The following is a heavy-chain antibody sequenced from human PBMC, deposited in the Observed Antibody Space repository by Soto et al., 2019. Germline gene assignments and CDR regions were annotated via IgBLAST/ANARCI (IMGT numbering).Heavy chain of an antibody. CDR2: ITDSGYTA. V-gene: IGHV3-23*01. CDR1: GFSFGTFV. D-gene: IGHD6-19*01. Sequence: EMQLLESGGASVQPGGSLRLSCAASGFSFGTFVMTWFRQAPGGGLEWVASITDSGYTASYAETVEGRFTVSRDNSKTKLHLQMNDLRAEDTATYYCAKNGQWLATTPEAWGQGTLVTVSS. J-gene: IGHJ4*02. CDR3: AKNGQWLATTPEA.